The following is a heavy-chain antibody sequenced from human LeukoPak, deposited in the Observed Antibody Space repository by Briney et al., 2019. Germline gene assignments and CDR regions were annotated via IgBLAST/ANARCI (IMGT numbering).Heavy chain of an antibody. CDR1: GYTFTGYY. Sequence: ASVKVSCKASGYTFTGYYMHWVRQAPGQGLEWMGWINPNSGGTNYAQKFQGRVTMTRDTSISTAYMELSRLRSDDTAVYYCARGGSSFVFPYYYMDVWGKGTTVTVSS. D-gene: IGHD6-6*01. CDR2: INPNSGGT. V-gene: IGHV1-2*02. CDR3: ARGGSSFVFPYYYMDV. J-gene: IGHJ6*03.